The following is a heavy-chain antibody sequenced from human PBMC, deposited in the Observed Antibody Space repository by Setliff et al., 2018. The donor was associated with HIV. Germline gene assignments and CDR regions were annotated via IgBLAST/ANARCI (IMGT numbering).Heavy chain of an antibody. V-gene: IGHV3-21*05. CDR1: XXTLSGQS. CDR2: SGTGGSYT. Sequence: GGSLRLSCSAXXXTLSGQSMSGVRQAPGKGLEXXSFSGTGGSYTSYAESMXXXXTSSRDNGKNLLDLQMNNLRAEDTAVYYCARVGLYRAYALDHWGPGT. CDR3: ARVGLYRAYALDH. D-gene: IGHD5-12*01. J-gene: IGHJ4*02.